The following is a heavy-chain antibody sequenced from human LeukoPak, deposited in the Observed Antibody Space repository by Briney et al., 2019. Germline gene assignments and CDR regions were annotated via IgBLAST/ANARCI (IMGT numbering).Heavy chain of an antibody. J-gene: IGHJ4*02. D-gene: IGHD3-22*01. Sequence: ASVQVSCKASGYTFTSYGISWVRQAPGQGLEWMGWISAYNGNTNYAQKLQGRVTMTTDTSTSTAYMELRSLRSDDTAVYYCARLSTMIGDFDYWGQGTLVTVSS. V-gene: IGHV1-18*01. CDR3: ARLSTMIGDFDY. CDR2: ISAYNGNT. CDR1: GYTFTSYG.